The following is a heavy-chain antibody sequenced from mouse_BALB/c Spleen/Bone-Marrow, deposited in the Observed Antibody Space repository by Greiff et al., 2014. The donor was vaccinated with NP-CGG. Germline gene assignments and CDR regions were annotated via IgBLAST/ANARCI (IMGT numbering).Heavy chain of an antibody. CDR3: VRQRYYYGSSDWYFDV. D-gene: IGHD1-1*01. V-gene: IGHV10-1*02. CDR2: IRSKSNNYAT. Sequence: EVQLVESGGGLVQPKGSLKLSRAASGFTFNTYAMNWVRQAPGKGLEWVARIRSKSNNYATYYADSVKDRFTISRDDSQSMLYLQMNNLKTEDTAMYYCVRQRYYYGSSDWYFDVWGAGTTVTVSS. J-gene: IGHJ1*01. CDR1: GFTFNTYA.